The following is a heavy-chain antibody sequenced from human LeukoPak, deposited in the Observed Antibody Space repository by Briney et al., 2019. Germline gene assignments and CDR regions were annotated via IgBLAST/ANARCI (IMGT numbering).Heavy chain of an antibody. D-gene: IGHD4-11*01. V-gene: IGHV5-51*01. J-gene: IGHJ6*02. CDR3: ARSFPFREDYLVKYYYYGMDV. CDR1: GYSFTSYW. CDR2: IYPGDSDT. Sequence: GESLKISCKGSGYSFTSYWIGWVRQMPGKGLEWMGIIYPGDSDTRYSPSFQGQVTISADKSISTAYLQWSSLKASDTAMYYCARSFPFREDYLVKYYYYGMDVWGQGTTVTVSS.